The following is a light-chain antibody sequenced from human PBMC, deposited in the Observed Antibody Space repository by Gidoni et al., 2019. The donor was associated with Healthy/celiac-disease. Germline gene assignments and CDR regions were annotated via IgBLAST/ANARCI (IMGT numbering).Light chain of an antibody. J-gene: IGKJ1*01. CDR1: QSVLYSSNNKNY. CDR3: QQYYSTPWT. V-gene: IGKV4-1*01. Sequence: DIVMTQSPDSLAVSLGERATINCKSSQSVLYSSNNKNYLAWYQQKPGQPPKLLIYWASTRESGVPDLFSGSGSGTDFTLTISSLQAEDLAVYYCQQYYSTPWTFXQXTKVEIK. CDR2: WAS.